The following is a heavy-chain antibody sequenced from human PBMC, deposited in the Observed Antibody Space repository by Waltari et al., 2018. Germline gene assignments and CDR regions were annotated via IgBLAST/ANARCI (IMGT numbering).Heavy chain of an antibody. D-gene: IGHD2-2*01. CDR2: IGSRGRTI. Sequence: EVQLVESGGGLVQPGGSLRPSGAASGFTFSSYELNWVRQAPGKGLEWVSYIGSRGRTIYYADSVKGRFTISRDNAKNSLYLQMNSLRAEDTAVYYCARDGITGSSPFDYWGQGTLVTVSS. V-gene: IGHV3-48*03. CDR3: ARDGITGSSPFDY. CDR1: GFTFSSYE. J-gene: IGHJ4*02.